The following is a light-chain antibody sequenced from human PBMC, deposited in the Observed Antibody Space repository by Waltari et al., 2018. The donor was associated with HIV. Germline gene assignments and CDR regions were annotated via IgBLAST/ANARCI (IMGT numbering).Light chain of an antibody. CDR1: SSDIGGYNY. Sequence: QSALTQPPSASGSPGQSVTISCPGPSSDIGGYNYVSWYQQHPGKAPKLIMTEVTKRPSGVPDRFSGSKSGNTASLTVSGLQAEDEAHYYCSSYAPTNNFYVLFGGGTALTVL. CDR3: SSYAPTNNFYVL. J-gene: IGLJ2*01. CDR2: EVT. V-gene: IGLV2-8*01.